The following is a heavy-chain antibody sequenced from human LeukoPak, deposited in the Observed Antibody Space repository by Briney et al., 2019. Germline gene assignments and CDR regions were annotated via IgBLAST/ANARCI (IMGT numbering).Heavy chain of an antibody. CDR3: ARDISQGDRGRAAADSVVFDY. CDR2: INPSGGST. D-gene: IGHD6-13*01. Sequence: PGASVTVSCKASGYTFTGYYIHWVRQAPGQGLEWMGIINPSGGSTSYAQKFQGRVTMTRDTSTSTVYMELSSLRSEDTAVYYCARDISQGDRGRAAADSVVFDYWGQGTLVTVSS. J-gene: IGHJ4*02. CDR1: GYTFTGYY. V-gene: IGHV1-46*01.